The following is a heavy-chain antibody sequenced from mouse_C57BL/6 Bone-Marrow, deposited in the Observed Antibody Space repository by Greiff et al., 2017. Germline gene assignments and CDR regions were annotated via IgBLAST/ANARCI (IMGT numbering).Heavy chain of an antibody. CDR3: ANKKLGHYYAMDY. CDR1: GYTFTDYY. J-gene: IGHJ4*01. Sequence: QVQLQQSGPELVKPGASVKISCKASGYTFTDYYINWVKQRPGQGLEWIGWIFPGSGSTYYNEKFKGKATLTVNKSSSTAYMLLSSLTSEDSAVYFCANKKLGHYYAMDYWGQGTSVTVSS. D-gene: IGHD4-1*01. CDR2: IFPGSGST. V-gene: IGHV1-75*01.